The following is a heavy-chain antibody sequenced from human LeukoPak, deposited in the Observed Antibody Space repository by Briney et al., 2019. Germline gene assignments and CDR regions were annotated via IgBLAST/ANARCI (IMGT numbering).Heavy chain of an antibody. CDR3: AKHIERVIAVDY. CDR2: IYYSGST. D-gene: IGHD3-16*02. V-gene: IGHV4-59*08. Sequence: SETLSLTRTVPPRSTNSNNPTNTPHPPPNQPQWIGYIYYSGSTNYNPSLKSRVTISVDTSKNQFSLKLSSVTAADTAVYYCAKHIERVIAVDYWGQGTLVTVSS. J-gene: IGHJ4*02. CDR1: PRSTNSNN.